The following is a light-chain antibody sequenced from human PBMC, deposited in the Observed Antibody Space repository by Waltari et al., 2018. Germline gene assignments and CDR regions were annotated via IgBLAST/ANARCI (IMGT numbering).Light chain of an antibody. CDR2: DVS. V-gene: IGLV2-11*01. CDR3: CSYAGSYTFDVV. Sequence: QSALTQPRSVSGSPGQSVTIPCTGPSSDVGGYNYVPWYQQHPGKAPKLMIYDVSKRPSGVPDRFSGSKSGNTASLTISGLQAEDEADYYCCSYAGSYTFDVVFGGGTKLTVL. CDR1: SSDVGGYNY. J-gene: IGLJ2*01.